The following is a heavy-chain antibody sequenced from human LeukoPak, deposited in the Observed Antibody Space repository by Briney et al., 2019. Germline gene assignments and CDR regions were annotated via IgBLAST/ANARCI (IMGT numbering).Heavy chain of an antibody. CDR2: ISDSGGST. V-gene: IGHV3-23*01. Sequence: GGSLRLSCAVSGFTFSSYAMSWVRQAPGKGLEWVSVISDSGGSTHYADSVKGRFTISRDNSKNTLYLQMNSLRAEDMAVYYCTKTGGIVGAVYFDYWGQGTLVTVSS. J-gene: IGHJ4*02. D-gene: IGHD1-26*01. CDR3: TKTGGIVGAVYFDY. CDR1: GFTFSSYA.